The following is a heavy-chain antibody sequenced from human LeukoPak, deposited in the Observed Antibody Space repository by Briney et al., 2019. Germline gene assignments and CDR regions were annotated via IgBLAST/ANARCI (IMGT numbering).Heavy chain of an antibody. CDR2: IYPGDSDT. Sequence: GESLTIPCKGSEYSFTNYWIAWVGQMPGKGLDWRGIIYPGDSDTRYSPSFQGQVTISADKTISTAYLQWSSLKASDTAMYCCARQVYRYFDYWGQGTLVTVSS. V-gene: IGHV5-51*01. D-gene: IGHD4-11*01. CDR3: ARQVYRYFDY. CDR1: EYSFTNYW. J-gene: IGHJ4*02.